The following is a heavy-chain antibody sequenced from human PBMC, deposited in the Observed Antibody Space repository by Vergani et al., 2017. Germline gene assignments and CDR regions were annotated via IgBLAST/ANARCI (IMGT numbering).Heavy chain of an antibody. Sequence: QVQLQESGPGLVKPSQTLSLTCTVSGGSISSGGYYWSWIRQHPGKGLEWIGYIYYSGNTYYNPSLKSRLNISVDTSKNQFSLKLSSVTAADTAVYYCAREWNGGYVDYYYYMDVWGKGTTVTVSS. V-gene: IGHV4-31*03. CDR3: AREWNGGYVDYYYYMDV. J-gene: IGHJ6*03. CDR1: GGSISSGGYY. D-gene: IGHD5-12*01. CDR2: IYYSGNT.